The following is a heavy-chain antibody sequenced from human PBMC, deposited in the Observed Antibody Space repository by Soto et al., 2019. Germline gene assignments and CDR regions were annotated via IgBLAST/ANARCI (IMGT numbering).Heavy chain of an antibody. J-gene: IGHJ1*01. Sequence: SGPTLVNPTQTLTLTCTFSGFSLSTSGVGVGWIRQPPGKALEWLALIYWDDAKHYSPSLKSRLTITKDTSKNQVVLTMANMDPGDTAPHYFAHKGGGDRILHCGGQ. V-gene: IGHV2-5*02. CDR3: AHKGGGDRILHC. D-gene: IGHD3-16*01. CDR1: GFSLSTSGVG. CDR2: IYWDDAK.